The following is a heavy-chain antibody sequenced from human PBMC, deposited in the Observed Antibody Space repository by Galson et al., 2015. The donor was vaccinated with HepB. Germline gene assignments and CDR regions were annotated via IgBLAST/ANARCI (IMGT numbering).Heavy chain of an antibody. D-gene: IGHD2-21*01. CDR2: IQHVGSPI. J-gene: IGHJ3*02. V-gene: IGHV3-33*01. CDR1: GLTFRRSG. Sequence: SLRLSCAASGLTFRRSGMHWVRQAPGKGLEWLAVIQHVGSPIRYADSVKGRVTVSRDNSKNTLYLEMNNLRAEDTAVYYCARETSRIVFHAFDIWSQGTMVTVSS. CDR3: ARETSRIVFHAFDI.